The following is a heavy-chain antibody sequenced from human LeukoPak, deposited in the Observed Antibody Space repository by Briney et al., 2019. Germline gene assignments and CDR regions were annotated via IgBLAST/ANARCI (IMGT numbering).Heavy chain of an antibody. CDR1: GGSISCYY. Sequence: SETLSLTCTVSGGSISCYYWSWIRQPPGKGLEWIGYIYYSGSTNYNPSLKSRVTISVDTSKNQFSLKLSSVTAADTAVYYCARVGLRGGAFDIWGQGTMVTVSS. J-gene: IGHJ3*02. D-gene: IGHD5-12*01. CDR2: IYYSGST. V-gene: IGHV4-59*01. CDR3: ARVGLRGGAFDI.